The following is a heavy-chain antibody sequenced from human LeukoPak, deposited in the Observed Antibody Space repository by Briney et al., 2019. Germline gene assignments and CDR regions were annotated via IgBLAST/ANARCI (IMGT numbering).Heavy chain of an antibody. J-gene: IGHJ4*02. Sequence: GASLRLSCAASGFTFSDYYMSWIRQAPGKGLEWVSYISSSGSTIYYADSVKGRFTISSDNAKNSLYLQMNSLRAEDTAVYYCARDARERFGEPIEHIDYWSQGTLVTVSS. D-gene: IGHD3-10*01. CDR2: ISSSGSTI. CDR3: ARDARERFGEPIEHIDY. CDR1: GFTFSDYY. V-gene: IGHV3-11*01.